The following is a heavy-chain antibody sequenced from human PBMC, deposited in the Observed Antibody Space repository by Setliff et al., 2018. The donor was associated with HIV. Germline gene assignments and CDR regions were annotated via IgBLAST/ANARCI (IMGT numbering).Heavy chain of an antibody. J-gene: IGHJ6*02. V-gene: IGHV3-48*03. CDR1: GFTFFSYE. CDR2: ISSTGKTI. D-gene: IGHD3-3*01. CDR3: AREGRITSFGVIIPGSNALDV. Sequence: GGSLRLSCAASGFTFFSYEMNWVRQAPGKGLEWISYISSTGKTIYYADSVKGRFTISRDNAKNSLSLQMNSRRAEDTAVYYCAREGRITSFGVIIPGSNALDVWGQGTTVTVSS.